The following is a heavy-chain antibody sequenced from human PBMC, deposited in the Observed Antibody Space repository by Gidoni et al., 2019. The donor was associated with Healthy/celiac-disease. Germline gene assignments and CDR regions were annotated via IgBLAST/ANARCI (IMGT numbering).Heavy chain of an antibody. D-gene: IGHD1-7*01. CDR2: IWYDGSNK. CDR3: ARDLLELTRGGFDY. Sequence: QVQLVESGGGVVQPGRSLRLSCAASGFTFSSYGRHWVRQAPGKGLEWVAVIWYDGSNKYYADSVKGRFTISRDNSKNTLYLQMNSLRAEDTAVYYCARDLLELTRGGFDYWGQGTLVTVSS. V-gene: IGHV3-33*01. CDR1: GFTFSSYG. J-gene: IGHJ4*02.